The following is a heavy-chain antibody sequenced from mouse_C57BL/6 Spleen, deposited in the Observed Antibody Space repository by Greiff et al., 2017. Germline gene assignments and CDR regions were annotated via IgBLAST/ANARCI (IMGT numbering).Heavy chain of an antibody. Sequence: QVQLQQPGAELVKPGASVKLSCKASGYTFTSYWMHWVKQRPGQGLEWIGMIHPNSGSTNYNEKFKSKATLTVDKSSSTAYMQLSSLTSEDSAVYYCARRGAARLDYVMDYWGQGTSVTVSS. J-gene: IGHJ4*01. CDR2: IHPNSGST. CDR1: GYTFTSYW. CDR3: ARRGAARLDYVMDY. V-gene: IGHV1-64*01. D-gene: IGHD3-1*01.